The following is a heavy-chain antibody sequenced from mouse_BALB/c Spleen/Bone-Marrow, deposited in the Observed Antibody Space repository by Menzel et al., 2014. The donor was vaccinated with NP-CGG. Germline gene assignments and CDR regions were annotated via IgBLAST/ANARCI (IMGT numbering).Heavy chain of an antibody. CDR3: ARQEFAIYWYFDV. CDR1: GFNIXDTY. J-gene: IGHJ1*01. CDR2: IDPANGNT. D-gene: IGHD1-3*01. Sequence: EVQLQHSGAELVKPGASVKLSCSASGFNIXDTYMHWVKQRPEQGLEWIGRIDPANGNTKYDPKFQDKATITADTSSNTVDLQLSSLTFEDTAVYYCARQEFAIYWYFDVWGAGTTVTVSS. V-gene: IGHV14-3*02.